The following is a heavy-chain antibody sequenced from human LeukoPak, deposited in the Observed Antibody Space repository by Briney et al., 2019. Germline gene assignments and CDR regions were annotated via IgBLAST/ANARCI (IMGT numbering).Heavy chain of an antibody. CDR1: AGSISSYY. V-gene: IGHV4-4*07. J-gene: IGHJ2*01. D-gene: IGHD1-26*01. CDR3: ARVGPKYTGTYFWYFDL. Sequence: SETLSLTCTVSAGSISSYYWSWIRQSAGKGLEWIGRISTSGRTNYNPSLKSRVTMSVDTSKNRFSLRLSSVTAADTAVYYCARVGPKYTGTYFWYFDLWGRGTLVTVSS. CDR2: ISTSGRT.